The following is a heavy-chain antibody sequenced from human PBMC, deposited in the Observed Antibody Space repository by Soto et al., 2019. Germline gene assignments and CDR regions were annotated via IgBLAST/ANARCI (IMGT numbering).Heavy chain of an antibody. V-gene: IGHV1-69*13. CDR1: GGTFSSYA. CDR3: ARGRYSGYREFDY. J-gene: IGHJ4*02. D-gene: IGHD5-12*01. Sequence: GASVKVSCKASGGTFSSYAISWVRQAPGQGLEWMGGIIPIFGTANYAQKFQDRVTITADESTSTAYMELSSLRSEDTAVYYCARGRYSGYREFDYWGQGTQVTVSS. CDR2: IIPIFGTA.